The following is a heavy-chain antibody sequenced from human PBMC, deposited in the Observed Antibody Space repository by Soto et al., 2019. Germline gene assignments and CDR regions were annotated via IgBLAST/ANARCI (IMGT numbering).Heavy chain of an antibody. V-gene: IGHV4-39*01. Sequence: SETLSLTCTVSGGSISSSSYYWGWIRQPPGKGLEWIGSIYYSGSTYYNPSLKSRVTISVDTSKNQFSLKLSSVTAADTAVYYCARSSVLRYFDWSNDAFDIWGQGTMVTVS. J-gene: IGHJ3*02. CDR1: GGSISSSSYY. D-gene: IGHD3-9*01. CDR3: ARSSVLRYFDWSNDAFDI. CDR2: IYYSGST.